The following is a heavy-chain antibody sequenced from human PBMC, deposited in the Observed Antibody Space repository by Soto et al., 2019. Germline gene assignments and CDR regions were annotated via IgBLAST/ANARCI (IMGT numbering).Heavy chain of an antibody. Sequence: ASVKVSCKTSGYTFTTYYMHWVRRAPGQGLEWMGMINPSGGSTSYAQKFQGRVTMTRDTSTRTIYMELSSLRRDGTAIYYCARRAYNYANMDVWGQGTTVTVSS. V-gene: IGHV1-46*01. D-gene: IGHD5-18*01. J-gene: IGHJ6*02. CDR2: INPSGGST. CDR1: GYTFTTYY. CDR3: ARRAYNYANMDV.